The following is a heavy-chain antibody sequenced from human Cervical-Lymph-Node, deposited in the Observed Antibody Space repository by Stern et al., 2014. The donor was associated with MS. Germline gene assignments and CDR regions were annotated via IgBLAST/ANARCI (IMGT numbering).Heavy chain of an antibody. J-gene: IGHJ4*02. CDR1: GFTFSSYA. V-gene: IGHV3-30-3*01. Sequence: VQLVESGGGVVQPGRSLRLSCAASGFTFSSYAMHWVRQAPGQGLEWVAVISYDRSQKYYADSVKGRFSISRDNSKSTLYLQMNSLRPNDTAMYYCASPAGSSDWADFDSWGQGTLVTVSS. D-gene: IGHD6-19*01. CDR3: ASPAGSSDWADFDS. CDR2: ISYDRSQK.